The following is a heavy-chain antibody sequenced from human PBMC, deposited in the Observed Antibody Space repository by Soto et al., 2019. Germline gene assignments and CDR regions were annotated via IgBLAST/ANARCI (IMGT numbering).Heavy chain of an antibody. Sequence: ASVKVSCKASGYTFTSYYMHWVRQAPGQGLEWMGIINPIGGSTSYAQKFQGRVTMARDTSTSTVYMELSSLRSEDTAVYYCARDNRDYSFDYWGQGTLVTVSS. CDR1: GYTFTSYY. V-gene: IGHV1-46*03. J-gene: IGHJ4*02. CDR3: ARDNRDYSFDY. CDR2: INPIGGST. D-gene: IGHD3-10*01.